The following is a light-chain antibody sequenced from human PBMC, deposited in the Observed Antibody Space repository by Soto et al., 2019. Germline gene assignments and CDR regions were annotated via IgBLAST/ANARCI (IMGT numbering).Light chain of an antibody. CDR2: GVS. CDR1: QSVSASQ. Sequence: EIVMTQSPATLSVSPGERATLSCRTSQSVSASQLAWYQQKPGQAPRLLIYGVSNRATSIPDRFSGSGSGTHFTLTIDRLEPEDFAVYFCQQYTQSLWTFGQGTKVDI. V-gene: IGKV3-20*01. CDR3: QQYTQSLWT. J-gene: IGKJ1*01.